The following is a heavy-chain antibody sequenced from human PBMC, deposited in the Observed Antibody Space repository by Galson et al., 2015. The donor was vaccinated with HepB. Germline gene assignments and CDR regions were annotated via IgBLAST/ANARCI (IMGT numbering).Heavy chain of an antibody. V-gene: IGHV1-46*01. Sequence: SVKVSCKASGYIFTSYYMYWVRQAPGQGLEWMGIINPSGGSTSYARKFQGRVTMTRDTSTNTVSMELSSLRSEDTALYYCARVKERKDVDTAMFTYFYYGMGVWGQGTTVTVSS. D-gene: IGHD5-18*01. J-gene: IGHJ6*02. CDR2: INPSGGST. CDR1: GYIFTSYY. CDR3: ARVKERKDVDTAMFTYFYYGMGV.